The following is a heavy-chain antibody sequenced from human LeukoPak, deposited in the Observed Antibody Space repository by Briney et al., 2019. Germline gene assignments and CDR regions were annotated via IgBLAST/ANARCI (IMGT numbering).Heavy chain of an antibody. CDR1: GGSISSGSYY. V-gene: IGHV4-61*02. J-gene: IGHJ4*02. CDR3: ARGGEDILTPLGDY. Sequence: SQTLSLTCTVSGGSISSGSYYWSWIRQPAGKGLEWIGRIYISGSTNYNPSLKSRVTISVDTSKNQFSLKLSSVTAADTAVYYCARGGEDILTPLGDYWGQGTLVTVSS. CDR2: IYISGST. D-gene: IGHD3-9*01.